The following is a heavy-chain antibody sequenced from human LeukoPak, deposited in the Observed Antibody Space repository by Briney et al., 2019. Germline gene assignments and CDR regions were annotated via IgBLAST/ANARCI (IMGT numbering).Heavy chain of an antibody. CDR3: VRRLAATSTLDY. Sequence: GGSLRLSCTASGFTFSSYWMLWVRQAPGQGLVCVSRINGDASNTAYADSVKGRFTISRDNAKNTLYLQMNSLRDEDTAVYYCVRRLAATSTLDYWGQGTLVTVSS. CDR1: GFTFSSYW. CDR2: INGDASNT. D-gene: IGHD6-13*01. J-gene: IGHJ4*02. V-gene: IGHV3-74*01.